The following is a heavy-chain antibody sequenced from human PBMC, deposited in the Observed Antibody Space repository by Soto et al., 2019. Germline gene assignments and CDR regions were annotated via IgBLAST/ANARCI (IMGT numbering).Heavy chain of an antibody. Sequence: WGSLVVACASSGFIVRDNFMIWVRQAPGKGLDWVSALYRGGVAYYADAVKGRFIVSRDNPENTLYLQMTSLGADDSAIYYCARALVEVPAHPRIDAFDLWGQGTVVIVSS. CDR3: ARALVEVPAHPRIDAFDL. V-gene: IGHV3-53*01. D-gene: IGHD2-2*01. CDR1: GFIVRDNF. CDR2: LYRGGVA. J-gene: IGHJ3*01.